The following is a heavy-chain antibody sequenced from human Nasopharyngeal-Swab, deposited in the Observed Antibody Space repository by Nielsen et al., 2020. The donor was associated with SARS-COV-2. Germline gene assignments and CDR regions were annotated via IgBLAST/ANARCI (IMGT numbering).Heavy chain of an antibody. Sequence: GGSLRLSCAASGFTFSRYTMHWVRQAPGKGLEWVAVLPYDGSNKYYADSVKGRFTISRDISKNTLYLQMNSLRAEDTAVFYCASTPLDSSGYYYAFHYWGRGTLVTVSS. CDR2: LPYDGSNK. V-gene: IGHV3-30-3*01. J-gene: IGHJ4*02. CDR1: GFTFSRYT. CDR3: ASTPLDSSGYYYAFHY. D-gene: IGHD3-22*01.